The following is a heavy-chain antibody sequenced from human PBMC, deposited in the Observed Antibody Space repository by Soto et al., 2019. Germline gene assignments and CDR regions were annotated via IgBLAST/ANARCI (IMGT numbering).Heavy chain of an antibody. Sequence: AETLSLTCIVSGESISSSSYYWGWIRQPPGKGLEWIGSIYYSGRTYYNPSFKSRVTISIDTSKNQFSLKLSSVTATDTAVYYCARQRTTVVTQAYFDHWGQGALVTVSS. CDR3: ARQRTTVVTQAYFDH. CDR1: GESISSSSYY. CDR2: IYYSGRT. D-gene: IGHD2-21*02. V-gene: IGHV4-39*01. J-gene: IGHJ4*02.